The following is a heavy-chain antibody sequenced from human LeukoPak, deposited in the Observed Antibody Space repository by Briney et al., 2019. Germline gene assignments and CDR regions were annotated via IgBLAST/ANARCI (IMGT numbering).Heavy chain of an antibody. D-gene: IGHD2-2*01. CDR3: ARPRYCSSTSCYFGD. CDR2: IYYSGST. J-gene: IGHJ4*02. CDR1: GGSISSSSYY. V-gene: IGHV4-39*01. Sequence: SETLSLTCTVSGGSISSSSYYWGWIRQPPGKGLEWIGSIYYSGSTYYNPSLKSRVTISVDTSKNQFSLKLSSVTAADTAVYHCARPRYCSSTSCYFGDWGQGTLVTVSS.